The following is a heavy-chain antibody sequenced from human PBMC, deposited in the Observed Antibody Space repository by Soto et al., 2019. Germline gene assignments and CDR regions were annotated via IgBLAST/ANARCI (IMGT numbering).Heavy chain of an antibody. V-gene: IGHV1-2*04. D-gene: IGHD6-25*01. J-gene: IGHJ6*02. Sequence: GASVKVSCKASGYSFTGYYMHWVRQAPGQGIEWMGWINPNSGGTNYAQKFQGWVTMTRDTSISTAYMELSRLRSDDTAVYYCARSPAGAFYYGMDVWGQGTTVTVSS. CDR2: INPNSGGT. CDR3: ARSPAGAFYYGMDV. CDR1: GYSFTGYY.